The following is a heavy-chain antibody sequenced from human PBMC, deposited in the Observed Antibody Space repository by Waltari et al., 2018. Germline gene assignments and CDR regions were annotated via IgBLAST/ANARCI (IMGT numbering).Heavy chain of an antibody. CDR2: IYTSGST. Sequence: QVQLQEPGPGLVKPSEPLSLPCTASGGSISSYYWSWIRQPAGKGLEWIGRIYTSGSTSCSPTLKDRVTVAVDTSKNQVTLKLSLVTAADTAVYYCARDTYYYDSSGYPPLGYYYMDVWGKGTTVTISS. CDR1: GGSISSYY. J-gene: IGHJ6*03. D-gene: IGHD3-22*01. CDR3: ARDTYYYDSSGYPPLGYYYMDV. V-gene: IGHV4-4*07.